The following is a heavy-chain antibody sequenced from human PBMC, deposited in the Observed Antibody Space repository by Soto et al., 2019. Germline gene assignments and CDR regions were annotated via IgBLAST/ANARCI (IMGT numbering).Heavy chain of an antibody. CDR1: GGSFSGYY. CDR2: INHSGST. CDR3: AGGRGRQQLVMSYYYGMDV. J-gene: IGHJ6*02. D-gene: IGHD6-13*01. Sequence: QVQLQQWGAGLLKPSETLSLTCAVYGGSFSGYYWSWIRQPPGMGLEWIGEINHSGSTNYNPSLKSRVTISVDTSKNQFFLNLSSVTAADTAVYYCAGGRGRQQLVMSYYYGMDVWGQGTTVTVSS. V-gene: IGHV4-34*01.